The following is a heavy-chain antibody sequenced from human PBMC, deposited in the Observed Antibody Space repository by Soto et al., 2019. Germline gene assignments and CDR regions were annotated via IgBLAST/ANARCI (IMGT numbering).Heavy chain of an antibody. CDR3: ARGSAAASGYGMDV. J-gene: IGHJ6*02. V-gene: IGHV3-33*01. Sequence: GGSLRLSCAASGFTFSSYGMHWVRQAPGKGLEWVAVIWYDGSNKYYADSVKGRFTISRDNSKNTLYLQMNSLRAEDTAVYYCARGSAAASGYGMDVWGQGTTVTVSS. CDR1: GFTFSSYG. D-gene: IGHD6-13*01. CDR2: IWYDGSNK.